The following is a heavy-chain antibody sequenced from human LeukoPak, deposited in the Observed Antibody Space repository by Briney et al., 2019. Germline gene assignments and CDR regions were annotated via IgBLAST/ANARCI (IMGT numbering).Heavy chain of an antibody. D-gene: IGHD2-21*02. Sequence: PGESLTLSCAASGFTFSNFAMKWLRPAPGQGLVGGLIICGGGGSTIHADSVKGRFTISRDNSKNTVYLQMESLRAEATAVYFCAKGKGSYCDGDCSSRINDYWGQGTLVTVSS. CDR1: GFTFSNFA. CDR3: AKGKGSYCDGDCSSRINDY. V-gene: IGHV3-23*01. CDR2: ICGGGGST. J-gene: IGHJ4*02.